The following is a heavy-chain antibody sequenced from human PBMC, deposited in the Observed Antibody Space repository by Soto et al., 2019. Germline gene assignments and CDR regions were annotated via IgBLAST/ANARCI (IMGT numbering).Heavy chain of an antibody. J-gene: IGHJ5*02. CDR1: GGSFSGYY. D-gene: IGHD3-10*01. Sequence: SETLSLTCAVYGGSFSGYYWSWIRQPPGKGLEWIGEINHSGSTNYNPSLKSRVTISVDTSKNQFSLKLSSVTAADTAVYYCARAGRYYYGSGSYPILISNWFGPWGQGTLVTVSS. CDR3: ARAGRYYYGSGSYPILISNWFGP. V-gene: IGHV4-34*01. CDR2: INHSGST.